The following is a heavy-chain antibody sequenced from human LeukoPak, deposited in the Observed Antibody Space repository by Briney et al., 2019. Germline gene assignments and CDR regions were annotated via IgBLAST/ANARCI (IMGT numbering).Heavy chain of an antibody. CDR3: ARGYGRATNEAFDI. CDR2: IYSSGGS. V-gene: IGHV4-4*07. D-gene: IGHD4-17*01. Sequence: PSETLSLTCTVSGGSISNYYWSWIRQPAGKGPEWIGRIYSSGGSNYYPSFKSRVTMSVDTSKNQFSLKLNSVTAADTAVYYCARGYGRATNEAFDIWGQGTMVTVSS. CDR1: GGSISNYY. J-gene: IGHJ3*02.